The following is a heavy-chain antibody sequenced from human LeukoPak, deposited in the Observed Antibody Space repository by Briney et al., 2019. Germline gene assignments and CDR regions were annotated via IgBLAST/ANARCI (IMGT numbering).Heavy chain of an antibody. D-gene: IGHD3-3*01. CDR3: ARGEGFLYYYYMDV. V-gene: IGHV4-59*12. CDR1: GGSISGYY. Sequence: SETLSLTCNVSGGSISGYYWTWIRQSPGRGLEWIGYIYYTGSTNYNPSLKSRVTISVDTSKNQFSLKLSSVTAADTAVYYCARGEGFLYYYYMDVWGKGTTVTVSS. CDR2: IYYTGST. J-gene: IGHJ6*03.